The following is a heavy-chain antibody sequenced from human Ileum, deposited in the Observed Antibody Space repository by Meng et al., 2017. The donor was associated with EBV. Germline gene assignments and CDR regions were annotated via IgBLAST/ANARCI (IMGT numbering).Heavy chain of an antibody. CDR2: IFHSGIT. V-gene: IGHV4-4*02. Sequence: VQLTEPCPGLVKPSGTLSLTCACSGGSISSLNWWTWVRQPPGKGLEWIGEIFHSGITNYHPSLKSRVTISVDKSKSQFSLKLSSVTAADTAVYYCAGKREYVNAWPFDYWGQGTLVTVSS. CDR1: GGSISSLNW. D-gene: IGHD2/OR15-2a*01. CDR3: AGKREYVNAWPFDY. J-gene: IGHJ4*02.